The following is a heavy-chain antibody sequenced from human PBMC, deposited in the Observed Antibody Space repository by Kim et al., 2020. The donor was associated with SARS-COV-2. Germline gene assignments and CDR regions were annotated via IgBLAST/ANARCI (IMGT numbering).Heavy chain of an antibody. CDR3: ARVGVGATFDY. Sequence: SETLSLTCTVSGGSISSYYWSWIRQPPGKGLEWIGYIYYSGSTNNNPSLKSRVTISVDTSKNQFSLKLSSVTAADTAAYYCARVGVGATFDYLGQGTLVT. J-gene: IGHJ4*02. CDR1: GGSISSYY. V-gene: IGHV4-59*13. D-gene: IGHD1-26*01. CDR2: IYYSGST.